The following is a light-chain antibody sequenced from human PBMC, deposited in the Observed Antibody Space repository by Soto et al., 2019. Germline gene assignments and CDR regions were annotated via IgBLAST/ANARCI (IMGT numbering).Light chain of an antibody. CDR1: QSVSSS. V-gene: IGKV3-15*01. J-gene: IGKJ1*01. CDR3: QQYNNWPQT. Sequence: EIVMTQSPATLSVSPGERATLSCRASQSVSSSLAWYQQKPGKAPRLLIYAASTRDTGIPARFSGSGSGTAFTLTISSLQSEDFAVYYCQQYNNWPQTFGQGTKVEI. CDR2: AAS.